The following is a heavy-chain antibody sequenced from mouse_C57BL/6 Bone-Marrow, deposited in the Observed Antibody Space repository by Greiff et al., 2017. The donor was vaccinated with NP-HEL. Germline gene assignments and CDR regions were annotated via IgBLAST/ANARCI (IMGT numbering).Heavy chain of an antibody. CDR1: GFTFSNYW. V-gene: IGHV6-3*01. D-gene: IGHD2-5*01. CDR2: IRLKSDNYAT. J-gene: IGHJ2*01. Sequence: EVMLVESGGGLVQPGGSMKLSCVASGFTFSNYWMNWVRQSPEKGLEWVAQIRLKSDNYATHYAESVKGRFTISRDDSKLSVYLQMNNLRAEDTGIYYCTGPYYSNFDYWGQGTTLTVSS. CDR3: TGPYYSNFDY.